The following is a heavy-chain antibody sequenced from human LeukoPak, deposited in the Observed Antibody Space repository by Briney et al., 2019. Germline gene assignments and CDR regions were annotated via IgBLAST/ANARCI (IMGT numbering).Heavy chain of an antibody. J-gene: IGHJ4*02. V-gene: IGHV4-30-4*01. CDR3: AVGNYDFWSGPPDY. D-gene: IGHD3-3*01. Sequence: ASQNLSCTCTVSGGSICNGDYDWKCIRQPPGKRVEWNGYIYYSGSTNYNPSLKSRVTISVDTSKNQFSLKLSSVTAADTAVYYCAVGNYDFWSGPPDYWGQGTLVTVPS. CDR1: GGSICNGDYD. CDR2: IYYSGST.